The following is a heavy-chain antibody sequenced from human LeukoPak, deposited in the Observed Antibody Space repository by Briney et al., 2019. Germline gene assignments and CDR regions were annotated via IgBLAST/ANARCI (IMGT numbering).Heavy chain of an antibody. D-gene: IGHD2-8*01. V-gene: IGHV3-30*03. J-gene: IGHJ4*02. CDR1: GFTFSSYG. CDR3: VSSWWISVALDY. Sequence: GGSLILSCAASGFTFSSYGMHWVRQAPGKGLEWVAVISYDGSNKYYADSVKGRFTISRDNSKNTLYLQMNSLRAEDTAVYYCVSSWWISVALDYWGQGTLVTVSS. CDR2: ISYDGSNK.